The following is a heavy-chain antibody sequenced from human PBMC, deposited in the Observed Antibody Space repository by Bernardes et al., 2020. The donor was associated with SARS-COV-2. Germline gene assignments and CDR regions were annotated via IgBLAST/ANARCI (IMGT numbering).Heavy chain of an antibody. CDR2: ISGGVAKT. CDR3: SKDGGGWHTTGWYYFDS. CDR1: GFTSDNYA. V-gene: IGHV3-23*01. Sequence: GGSLRLSCAASGFTSDNYAMSWVRKAPGKGLEWVSSISGGVAKTYYADFVKGRFTISRDNSRETVYLQLDSLSAEDTAIYYCSKDGGGWHTTGWYYFDSWGQGTLVTVPS. J-gene: IGHJ4*02. D-gene: IGHD6-19*01.